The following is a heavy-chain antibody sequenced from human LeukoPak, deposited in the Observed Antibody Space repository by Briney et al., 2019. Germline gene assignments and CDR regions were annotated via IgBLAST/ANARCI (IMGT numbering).Heavy chain of an antibody. Sequence: ASVKVSCKASGYTFSDYYIHWVQQAPGQGLEWVGWINANSGGTKYAQNFQGRVTMTRDTSISTAYMELSWLRSDDTAVYYCVRDPQMATIDLDYWGQGTLVTVSS. J-gene: IGHJ4*02. CDR2: INANSGGT. CDR3: VRDPQMATIDLDY. D-gene: IGHD5-24*01. V-gene: IGHV1-2*02. CDR1: GYTFSDYY.